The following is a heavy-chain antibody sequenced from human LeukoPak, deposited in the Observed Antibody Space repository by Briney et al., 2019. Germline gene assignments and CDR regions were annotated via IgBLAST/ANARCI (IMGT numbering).Heavy chain of an antibody. CDR2: IFFSGST. CDR1: GGSITNYY. Sequence: SETLSLTCSASGGSITNYYWSWILQSPGKGLEWIGYIFFSGSTNYNPSLKSRVTISLDTSKNHVSLQLRSVTATDTAVYYCARGVVVISAFDIWGQGTLVTVSS. V-gene: IGHV4-59*01. D-gene: IGHD3-22*01. J-gene: IGHJ3*02. CDR3: ARGVVVISAFDI.